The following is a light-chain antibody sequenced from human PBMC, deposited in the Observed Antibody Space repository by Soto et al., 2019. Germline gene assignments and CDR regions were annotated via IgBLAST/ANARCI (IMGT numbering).Light chain of an antibody. V-gene: IGLV1-51*01. CDR1: SANIGSRY. CDR3: GTWDTSLSAEV. J-gene: IGLJ3*02. Sequence: QSVLTQPPSVSAAPGQTVTISCSGSSANIGSRYVSWYQQFPGSAPKLLIYDNDKRPSGTPDRFSGSKSGASATLGITGLQTGDEADYYCGTWDTSLSAEVFGGGTKLTVL. CDR2: DND.